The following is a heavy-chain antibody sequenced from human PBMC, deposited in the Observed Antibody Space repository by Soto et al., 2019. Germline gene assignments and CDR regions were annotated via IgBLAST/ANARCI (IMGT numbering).Heavy chain of an antibody. J-gene: IGHJ4*02. V-gene: IGHV1-69*13. D-gene: IGHD3-3*01. CDR3: ARDLVNPGPLRLRYYFDY. Sequence: ASVKVSCKASGGTFSSYAISWVRQAPGQGLEWMGGIIPIFGTANYAQKFQGRVTITADESTSTAYMELSSLRSEDTAVYYCARDLVNPGPLRLRYYFDYWGQGTLVTVSS. CDR2: IIPIFGTA. CDR1: GGTFSSYA.